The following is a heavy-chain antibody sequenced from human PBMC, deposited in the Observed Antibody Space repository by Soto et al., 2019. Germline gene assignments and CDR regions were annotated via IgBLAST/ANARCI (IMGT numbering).Heavy chain of an antibody. V-gene: IGHV3-21*01. Sequence: GGSLRLSCAASGFTFSSYSMNWVRQAPGKGLEWVSSISSSSSYIYYADSVKGRFTISRDNAKNSLYLQMNSLRAEDTAVYHCARDVAVDTAMVFQYYGMDVWGQGTTVTVSS. CDR2: ISSSSSYI. J-gene: IGHJ6*02. CDR3: ARDVAVDTAMVFQYYGMDV. CDR1: GFTFSSYS. D-gene: IGHD5-18*01.